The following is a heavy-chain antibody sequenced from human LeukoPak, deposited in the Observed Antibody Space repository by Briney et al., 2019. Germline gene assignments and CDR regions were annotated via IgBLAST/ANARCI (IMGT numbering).Heavy chain of an antibody. D-gene: IGHD6-19*01. J-gene: IGHJ3*02. V-gene: IGHV4-4*07. CDR1: GGSISSYY. CDR2: IYYSGST. Sequence: PSESLSLTCTVSGGSISSYYWSWIRQPAGKGLEWIGSIYYSGSTYYNPSLKSRVTISVDTSKNQFSLKLSSVTAADTAVYYCARTDSSGWSAFDIWGQGTMVTVSS. CDR3: ARTDSSGWSAFDI.